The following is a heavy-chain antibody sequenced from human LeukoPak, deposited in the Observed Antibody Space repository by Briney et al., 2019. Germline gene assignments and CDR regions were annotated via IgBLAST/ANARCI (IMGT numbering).Heavy chain of an antibody. CDR2: ISSSSYI. J-gene: IGHJ5*02. D-gene: IGHD6-13*01. Sequence: GGSLRLSCAASGFTFSSYSMNWVRQAPGKGLEWVSSISSSSYIYYADSVKGRFTISRDNAKNSLYLQMNSLRAEDTAVYYCARDGYSSSWENWFDPWGQGTLVTVSS. CDR1: GFTFSSYS. CDR3: ARDGYSSSWENWFDP. V-gene: IGHV3-21*01.